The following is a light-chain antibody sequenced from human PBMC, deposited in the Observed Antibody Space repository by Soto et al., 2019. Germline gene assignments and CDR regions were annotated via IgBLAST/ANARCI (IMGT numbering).Light chain of an antibody. J-gene: IGLJ1*01. CDR1: SSDVGDYNY. Sequence: QSALTQPASVSGSPGQSITISCTGTSSDVGDYNYVSWYQHHPGKAPKLMIYDVSNRPSGVSNRFSGSKSANTASLTISGLQAADEADYYCSSYTSSSTSVFGTGTKVTVL. CDR3: SSYTSSSTSV. V-gene: IGLV2-14*01. CDR2: DVS.